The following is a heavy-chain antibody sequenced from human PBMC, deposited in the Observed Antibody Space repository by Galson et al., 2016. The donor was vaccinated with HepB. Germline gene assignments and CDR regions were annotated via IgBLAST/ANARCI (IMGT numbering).Heavy chain of an antibody. CDR1: GDSVSSNSAA. CDR2: TYYRSKWYN. D-gene: IGHD3-22*01. J-gene: IGHJ4*02. V-gene: IGHV6-1*01. CDR3: ARDVEEYFDSSGYSFDY. Sequence: CAISGDSVSSNSAAWNWIRQSPSRGLEWLGRTYYRSKWYNDYEISVKSRISINPDTSKNQFSLQLNSVTPEDTAVYYCARDVEEYFDSSGYSFDYWGQGTLVTVPS.